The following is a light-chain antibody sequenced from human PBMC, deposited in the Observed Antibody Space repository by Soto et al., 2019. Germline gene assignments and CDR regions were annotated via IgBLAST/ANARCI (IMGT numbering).Light chain of an antibody. CDR3: HQGYKTPQT. V-gene: IGKV1-39*01. CDR1: ETISNF. CDR2: GAS. J-gene: IGKJ1*01. Sequence: DIQMTQSPSSLSASVGDTVTITCRASETISNFLSWFQQRSGEAPRLLIYGASTLHSGVSSRFSGSGSGTDFTLTITGLQREDFATYECHQGYKTPQTFGQGTRVEI.